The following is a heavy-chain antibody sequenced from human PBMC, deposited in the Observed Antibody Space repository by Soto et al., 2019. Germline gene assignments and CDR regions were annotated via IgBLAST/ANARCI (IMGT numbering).Heavy chain of an antibody. CDR3: ARDKQGGGPDYFDY. J-gene: IGHJ4*02. CDR2: ISSSSSTI. V-gene: IGHV3-48*02. CDR1: GFTFSSYS. D-gene: IGHD3-16*01. Sequence: EVQLVESGGGLVQPGGSLRLSCAASGFTFSSYSMNWVRQAPGKGLEWVSYISSSSSTIYYADSVKGRFTISRDNAKNSLYLQMNSLRDEDTAVYYWARDKQGGGPDYFDYWGQGTLVTVSS.